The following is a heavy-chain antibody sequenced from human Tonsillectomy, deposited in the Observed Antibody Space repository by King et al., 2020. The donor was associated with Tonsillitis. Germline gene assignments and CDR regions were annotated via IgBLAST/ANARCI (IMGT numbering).Heavy chain of an antibody. V-gene: IGHV4-38-2*01. J-gene: IGHJ5*02. CDR1: GYSISSGYY. Sequence: VQLQESGPGLVKPSETLSLTCAVSGYSISSGYYWGGIRKPPGKGLEWIGSIYHSGSTYYNPSLKSRVTISVDTSKNQFSLKLSSVTAADTAVYYCAGTPGGYCSSTSCYIWFDPWGQGTLVTVSS. D-gene: IGHD2-2*02. CDR3: AGTPGGYCSSTSCYIWFDP. CDR2: IYHSGST.